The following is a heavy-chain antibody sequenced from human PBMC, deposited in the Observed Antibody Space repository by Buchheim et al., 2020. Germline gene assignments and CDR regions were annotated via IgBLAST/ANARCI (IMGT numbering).Heavy chain of an antibody. Sequence: QVQLVQSGAEVKKPGASVKVSCKASGYTFTGYYMHWVRQAPGQGLEWMGWINPNSGGTNYAQKFQGRVTMTRDTSLSTAYMELSRLRSDETTVDYCATREKHYYDFWSGDLYGMDVWGQGTT. V-gene: IGHV1-2*02. CDR1: GYTFTGYY. CDR3: ATREKHYYDFWSGDLYGMDV. D-gene: IGHD3-3*01. CDR2: INPNSGGT. J-gene: IGHJ6*02.